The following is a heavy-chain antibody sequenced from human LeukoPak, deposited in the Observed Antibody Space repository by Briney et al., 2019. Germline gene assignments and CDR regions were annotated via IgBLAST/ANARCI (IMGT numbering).Heavy chain of an antibody. D-gene: IGHD5-12*01. V-gene: IGHV5-51*01. CDR2: IYPGDSDT. Sequence: GESLKISCKGSGYSFTDYWIAWVRQMPGKGLEWMGIIYPGDSDTIYSPSFQGQVTMSTDKSISTAYLQWSSLKASDTAMYYCARRHSESGYDMTDFGYWGQGTLVTVSS. CDR1: GYSFTDYW. J-gene: IGHJ4*02. CDR3: ARRHSESGYDMTDFGY.